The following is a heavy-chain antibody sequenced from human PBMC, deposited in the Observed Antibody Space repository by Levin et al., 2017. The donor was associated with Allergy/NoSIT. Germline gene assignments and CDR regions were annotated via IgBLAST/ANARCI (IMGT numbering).Heavy chain of an antibody. CDR3: GSCHASLFMDV. CDR1: GGSLSSGSYY. J-gene: IGHJ6*03. V-gene: IGHV4-39*01. CDR2: IHYIGST. Sequence: ESLKISCTVSGGSLSSGSYYWGWIRQPPGKGLEWIGNIHYIGSTYYNPSLNSRVTISVDTSKNQFSLRLSSVTAADTAVYFCGSCHASLFMDVWGKGTTVIVSS.